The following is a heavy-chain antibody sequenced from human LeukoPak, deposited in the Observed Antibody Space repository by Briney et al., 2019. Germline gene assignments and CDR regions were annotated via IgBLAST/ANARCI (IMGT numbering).Heavy chain of an antibody. D-gene: IGHD5-18*01. Sequence: SQTLSLTCAISGDSVSSNSAAWNWIRQSPSRGLEWLGRTYYRSKWYNDYAVSVKSRITISPDTSKNQFSLQLNSVTPEDTAVYYCAGGYSYGYYYYYGMDVWGQGTTVTDSS. CDR1: GDSVSSNSAA. CDR2: TYYRSKWYN. CDR3: AGGYSYGYYYYYGMDV. J-gene: IGHJ6*02. V-gene: IGHV6-1*01.